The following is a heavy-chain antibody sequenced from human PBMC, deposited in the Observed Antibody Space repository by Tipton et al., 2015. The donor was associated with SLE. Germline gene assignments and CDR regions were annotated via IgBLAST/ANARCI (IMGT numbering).Heavy chain of an antibody. Sequence: TLSLTCTVSGGSISSHYWSWIRQPPGKGLEWIGYIYYSGSTNYNPSLKSRVTISVDTSKNQFSLKLSSVTAADTAVYHCARGLAMVRGDSMDYWGQGTLVTVSS. J-gene: IGHJ4*02. D-gene: IGHD3-10*01. V-gene: IGHV4-59*08. CDR1: GGSISSHY. CDR2: IYYSGST. CDR3: ARGLAMVRGDSMDY.